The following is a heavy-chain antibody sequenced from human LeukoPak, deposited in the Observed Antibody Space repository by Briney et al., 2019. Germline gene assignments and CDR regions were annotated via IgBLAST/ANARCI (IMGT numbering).Heavy chain of an antibody. Sequence: PSETLSLTCTVSGGSISSSSYYWGWIRQPPGKGLEWIGSIYYSGSTNYNPSLKSRATISVDTSKNQFSLKLSSVTAADTAVYYCARDNGDHVDYYYGMDVWGQGTTVTVSS. CDR1: GGSISSSSYY. CDR2: IYYSGST. CDR3: ARDNGDHVDYYYGMDV. J-gene: IGHJ6*02. D-gene: IGHD4-17*01. V-gene: IGHV4-39*07.